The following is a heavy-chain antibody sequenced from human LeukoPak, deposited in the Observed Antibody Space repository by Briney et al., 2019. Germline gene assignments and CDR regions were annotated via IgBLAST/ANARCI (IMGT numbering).Heavy chain of an antibody. D-gene: IGHD6-19*01. CDR3: ARVKVGYSSGWYVVPDAFDI. CDR2: IYYSGST. J-gene: IGHJ3*02. V-gene: IGHV4-61*05. CDR1: GGSISTSSYY. Sequence: SETLSLTCTVSGGSISTSSYYWGWIRQPPGMGLEWIGYIYYSGSTNYNPSLKSRVTISVDTSKNQFSLKLSSVTAADTAVYYCARVKVGYSSGWYVVPDAFDIWGQGTMVTVSS.